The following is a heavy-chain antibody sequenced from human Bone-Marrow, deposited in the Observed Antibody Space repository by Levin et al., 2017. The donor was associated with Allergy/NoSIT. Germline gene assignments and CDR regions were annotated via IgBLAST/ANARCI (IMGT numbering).Heavy chain of an antibody. V-gene: IGHV1-69*04. D-gene: IGHD3-22*01. Sequence: KISCKASGGSFSSYPINWVRQAPGQGLEWMGRIIPMPGITNYTQNFQERVTITADRSTSTAYMELSSMRSEETAVYYCARAFYYDSSGNYRSAFDLWGKGTRVTVSS. CDR1: GGSFSSYP. J-gene: IGHJ3*01. CDR2: IIPMPGIT. CDR3: ARAFYYDSSGNYRSAFDL.